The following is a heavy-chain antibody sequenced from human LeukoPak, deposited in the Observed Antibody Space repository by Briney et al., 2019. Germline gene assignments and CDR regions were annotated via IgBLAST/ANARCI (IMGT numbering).Heavy chain of an antibody. J-gene: IGHJ5*02. CDR2: VYYSGSI. D-gene: IGHD6-6*01. Sequence: SETLSLTCMDSRDSLTSDGYYWALLRQPPGKGLEWIGSVYYSGSIKYNPSLKGRVSISRDMSKNQFSLNLNSVDATDTAVYYSARREYMASFSPCGQGTLVTVSS. CDR1: RDSLTSDGYY. V-gene: IGHV4-39*07. CDR3: ARREYMASFSP.